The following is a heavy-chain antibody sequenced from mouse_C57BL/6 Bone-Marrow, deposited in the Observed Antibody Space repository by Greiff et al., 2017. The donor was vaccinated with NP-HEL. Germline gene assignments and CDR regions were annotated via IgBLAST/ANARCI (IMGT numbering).Heavy chain of an antibody. D-gene: IGHD1-1*01. V-gene: IGHV1-55*01. CDR3: ARKSGLLRYWYFDV. CDR2: IYPGSGST. CDR1: GYTFTSYW. J-gene: IGHJ1*03. Sequence: QVQLQQSGAELVKPGASVKMSCKASGYTFTSYWITWVKQRPGQGLEWIGDIYPGSGSTNYNEKFKSKATLTVDTSSSTAYMQLSSLTSEDSAVYYCARKSGLLRYWYFDVWGTGTTVTVSS.